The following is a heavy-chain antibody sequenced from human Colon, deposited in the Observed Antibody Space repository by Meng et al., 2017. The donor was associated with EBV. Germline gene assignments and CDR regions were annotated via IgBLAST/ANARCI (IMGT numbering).Heavy chain of an antibody. J-gene: IGHJ5*02. V-gene: IGHV4-39*01. D-gene: IGHD2-2*01. CDR3: ARQNCSLTSCSFGGWFDL. Sequence: GAGPGPGSAPRAPSLSLSVVAGPIIRSSYIWGLGRQAAREGLGSIGNFHESWTTFHHPALQRRVTISVDTSKQHFSLKLSSVTAADTAVYYCARQNCSLTSCSFGGWFDLWGQGTLVTVSS. CDR2: FHESWTT. CDR1: AGPIIRSSYI.